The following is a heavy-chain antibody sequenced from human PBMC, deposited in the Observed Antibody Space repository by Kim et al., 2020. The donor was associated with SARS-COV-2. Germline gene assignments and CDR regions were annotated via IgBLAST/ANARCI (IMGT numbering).Heavy chain of an antibody. J-gene: IGHJ4*02. V-gene: IGHV4-34*01. CDR2: HGGSP. Sequence: HGGSPNCNPSLKSRVTISVDTSKNQFSLKLSSVTAADTAVYYCARKGGRYWGQGTLVTVSS. CDR3: ARKGGRY. D-gene: IGHD3-16*01.